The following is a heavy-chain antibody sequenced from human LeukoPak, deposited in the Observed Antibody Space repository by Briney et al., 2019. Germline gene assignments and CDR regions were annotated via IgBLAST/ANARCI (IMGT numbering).Heavy chain of an antibody. D-gene: IGHD6-13*01. CDR2: IYYSGST. CDR3: ARALPIAAAGTMGSISFSVEAFDI. V-gene: IGHV4-39*07. CDR1: GGSISSSSYY. Sequence: NPSETLSLTCTVSGGSISSSSYYWGWIRRPPGKGLEWIGSIYYSGSTYYNPSLKSRVTISVDTSKNQFSLKLSSVTAADTAVYYCARALPIAAAGTMGSISFSVEAFDIWGQGTMVTVSS. J-gene: IGHJ3*02.